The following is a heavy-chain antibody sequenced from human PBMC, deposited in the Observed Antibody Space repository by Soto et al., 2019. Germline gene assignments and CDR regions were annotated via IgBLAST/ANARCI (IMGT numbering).Heavy chain of an antibody. CDR1: GFTFSSYG. J-gene: IGHJ4*02. V-gene: IGHV3-33*01. CDR3: ARDRAAGDSYYFDY. Sequence: QVQLVESGGGVVQPGRSLRLSCAASGFTFSSYGMHWVRQAPGKGLEWVAVIWYDGSHKYYADSVKGRFTISRDNSKNTLYLQMNSLRAEDTAVYYCARDRAAGDSYYFDYWGQGTMVTVSS. CDR2: IWYDGSHK. D-gene: IGHD4-17*01.